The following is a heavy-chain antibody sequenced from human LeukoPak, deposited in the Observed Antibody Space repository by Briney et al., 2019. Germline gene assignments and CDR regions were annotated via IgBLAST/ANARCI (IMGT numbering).Heavy chain of an antibody. J-gene: IGHJ5*02. D-gene: IGHD3-16*02. Sequence: GESLQISCKGSGYSFTSYWISWGRQMPGKGREWMGRIDPSDSYTNYSPSFQGHVTISADKSISTAYLQWSSLTASDTAMYYCARQPVRVGMRDYVWGSYRLDPWGQGTLVTVSS. CDR1: GYSFTSYW. CDR2: IDPSDSYT. CDR3: ARQPVRVGMRDYVWGSYRLDP. V-gene: IGHV5-10-1*01.